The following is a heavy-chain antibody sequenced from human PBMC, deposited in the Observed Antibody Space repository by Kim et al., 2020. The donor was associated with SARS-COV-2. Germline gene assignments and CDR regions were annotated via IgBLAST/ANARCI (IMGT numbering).Heavy chain of an antibody. Sequence: ASVKVSCKASGYTFTSYDINWVRQATGQGLEWMGWMNPNSGNTGYAQKFQGRVTMTRNTSISTAYMELSSLRSEDTAVYYCARGSTVVTFYYYYYMDVWGKGTTVTVSS. CDR3: ARGSTVVTFYYYYYMDV. D-gene: IGHD4-17*01. CDR2: MNPNSGNT. V-gene: IGHV1-8*01. J-gene: IGHJ6*03. CDR1: GYTFTSYD.